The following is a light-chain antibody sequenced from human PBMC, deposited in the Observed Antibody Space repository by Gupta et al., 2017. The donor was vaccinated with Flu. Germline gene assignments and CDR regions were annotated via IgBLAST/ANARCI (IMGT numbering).Light chain of an antibody. CDR2: NDN. CDR1: NSNIGRNT. J-gene: IGLJ3*02. V-gene: IGLV1-44*01. Sequence: QSLLTQPPSSSGNPGQRVTISCSGSNSNIGRNTLSWYQQLPGAAPKLIIQNDNQRPSGVPVRFSGSKAGTSASLTISGLQSEDEGDFYCATWDDSLNGPVFGGGTRLTVL. CDR3: ATWDDSLNGPV.